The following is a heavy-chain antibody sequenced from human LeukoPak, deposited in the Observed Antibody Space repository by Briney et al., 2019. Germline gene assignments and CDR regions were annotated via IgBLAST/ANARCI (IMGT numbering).Heavy chain of an antibody. V-gene: IGHV3-23*01. CDR3: AKVGYYDSSGYFDAFDI. Sequence: GSLRLSCAASGFTFSSYAMSLVRQAPGKGLELVSAISGSGGSIYYADSVKGRFTISRDNSKNTLYLQMNSLRAEDTAVYYCAKVGYYDSSGYFDAFDIWGQGTMVTVSS. CDR2: ISGSGGSI. D-gene: IGHD3-22*01. J-gene: IGHJ3*02. CDR1: GFTFSSYA.